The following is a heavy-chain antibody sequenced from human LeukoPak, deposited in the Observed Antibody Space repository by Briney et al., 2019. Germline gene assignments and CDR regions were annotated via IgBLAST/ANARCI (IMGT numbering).Heavy chain of an antibody. D-gene: IGHD1-1*01. CDR2: IYYSGST. CDR1: GGSISSYY. CDR3: ARQGTRAFDI. V-gene: IGHV4-59*08. Sequence: SETLSLTCTVSGGSISSYYWSWIRQPPGKGLEWIGYIYYSGSTNYNPSLKSRVTISVDTSKNQFSLKLSSVTAADTAVYYCARQGTRAFDIWGQGTMVTVSS. J-gene: IGHJ3*02.